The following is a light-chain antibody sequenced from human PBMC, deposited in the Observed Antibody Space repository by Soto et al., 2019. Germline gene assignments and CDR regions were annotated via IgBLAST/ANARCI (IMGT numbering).Light chain of an antibody. CDR3: SSYAGSSNV. CDR2: EVN. Sequence: QSALTQPPSASESPGQSVAISCTGTSSDVGGYNYVSWYQQHPGKAPKLMIYEVNKRPSGVPDRFSGSKSGNTASLPVSGLQAEDEADYYCSSYAGSSNVFGTGTKLTVL. J-gene: IGLJ1*01. CDR1: SSDVGGYNY. V-gene: IGLV2-8*01.